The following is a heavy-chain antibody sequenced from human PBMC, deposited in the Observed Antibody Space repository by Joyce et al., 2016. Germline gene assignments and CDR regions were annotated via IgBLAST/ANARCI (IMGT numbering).Heavy chain of an antibody. V-gene: IGHV1-8*01. Sequence: QVQLVQSGAEVKKPGASVKFSCKGAGYAFTNFDINWVRQAPGQGLEWLGWMTPNSGNTGYAQNFQGRVTMTRDTSISAAYMELSSLRSEDTAVYFCARNKYGTGDFDFWGQGAPVTVSS. CDR2: MTPNSGNT. J-gene: IGHJ4*02. CDR1: GYAFTNFD. D-gene: IGHD7-27*01. CDR3: ARNKYGTGDFDF.